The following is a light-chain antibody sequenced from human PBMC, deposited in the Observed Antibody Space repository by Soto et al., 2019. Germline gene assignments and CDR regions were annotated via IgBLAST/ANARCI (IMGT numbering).Light chain of an antibody. V-gene: IGKV1-5*03. CDR3: QQYNDRWT. CDR1: QSISRW. J-gene: IGKJ1*01. CDR2: KAS. Sequence: DIQMTQSPSTLSASVGDRVTITCRASQSISRWLAWYQQKPGKAPNLLIYKASTLQSGVPSRFSGGGSGTEFTLTSSSLQPDDCGTYYCQQYNDRWTFGQGTKVEIK.